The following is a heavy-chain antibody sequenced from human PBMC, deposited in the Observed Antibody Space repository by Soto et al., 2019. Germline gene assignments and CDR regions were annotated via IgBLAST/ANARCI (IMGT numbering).Heavy chain of an antibody. CDR2: VTYEETEI. CDR3: VEDQSGGYCRAADY. CDR1: GFTFSDCG. J-gene: IGHJ4*02. V-gene: IGHV3-30*18. D-gene: IGHD6-25*01. Sequence: QVQLVESGGGVVQPGRSLRLSCAASGFTFSDCGMHWVRQAPGKGLEWVAVVTYEETEIHYADSVRGRFTISRDNSKNMVYLQMDSLRVEDTAVYYCVEDQSGGYCRAADYRGQGTLITVSS.